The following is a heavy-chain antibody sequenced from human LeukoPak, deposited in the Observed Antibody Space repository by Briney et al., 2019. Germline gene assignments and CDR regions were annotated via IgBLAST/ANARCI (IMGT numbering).Heavy chain of an antibody. CDR2: ISSNGGST. Sequence: SGGSLRLSCAASGFTFSSYAMHWVRQAPGKGLEYVSAISSNGGSTYYANSVKGRFTISRDNSKNTLYLQMGSLRAEDMAVYYCARDRESYYDILTGQIGTAYFDYWGRGTLVTVSS. CDR1: GFTFSSYA. J-gene: IGHJ4*02. D-gene: IGHD3-9*01. V-gene: IGHV3-64*01. CDR3: ARDRESYYDILTGQIGTAYFDY.